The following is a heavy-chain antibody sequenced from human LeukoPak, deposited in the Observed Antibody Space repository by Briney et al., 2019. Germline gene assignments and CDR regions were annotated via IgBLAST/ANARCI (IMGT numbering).Heavy chain of an antibody. CDR1: GGFISSGFYY. J-gene: IGHJ4*02. V-gene: IGHV4-30-4*01. Sequence: SETLSLTCTVSGGFISSGFYYWSWIRQPPGKGLEWIGYIYNSGGTSYNPSLKSRVTISVDTSKNQFSLKLRSVTAADTAVYYYASSPDYGDFWGQGTLVTVSS. CDR3: ASSPDYGDF. CDR2: IYNSGGT.